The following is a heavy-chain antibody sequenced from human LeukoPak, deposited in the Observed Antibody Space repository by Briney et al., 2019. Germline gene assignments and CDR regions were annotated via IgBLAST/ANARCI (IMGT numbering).Heavy chain of an antibody. CDR1: GYTFTSYD. D-gene: IGHD6-6*01. V-gene: IGHV1-8*01. CDR2: MNPNSGNT. CDR3: ARGAQLVLGVPTWFDP. Sequence: RASVKVSCKASGYTFTSYDINLVRQATGQGLEWMGWMNPNSGNTGYAQKFQGRVTMTRNTSISTAYMELSSLRSEDTAVYYCARGAQLVLGVPTWFDPWGQGTLVTVSS. J-gene: IGHJ5*02.